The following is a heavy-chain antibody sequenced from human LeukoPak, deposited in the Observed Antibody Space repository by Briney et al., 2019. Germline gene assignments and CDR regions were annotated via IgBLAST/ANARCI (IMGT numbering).Heavy chain of an antibody. V-gene: IGHV3-23*01. D-gene: IGHD6-19*01. CDR1: GFSFSTYA. Sequence: GGSLRLSCAASGFSFSTYALSWVRQAPGKGLEWVSATSGNGAKTYYADSVRGRFTISRDNSKNTLYLQMHSLRAEDTAVYYCAKDFGWPFDYWGQGTLVTVSS. J-gene: IGHJ4*02. CDR3: AKDFGWPFDY. CDR2: TSGNGAKT.